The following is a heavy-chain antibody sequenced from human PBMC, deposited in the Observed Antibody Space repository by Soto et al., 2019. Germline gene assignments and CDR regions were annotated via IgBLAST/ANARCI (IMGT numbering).Heavy chain of an antibody. V-gene: IGHV3-7*03. CDR2: IKQDGSEK. Sequence: PGGSLRLSCAASGFTFSSYWMSWVRQAPGKGLEWVANIKQDGSEKYYVDSVKGRFTISRDNAKNSLYLQMNSLRAEDTAVYYCASDLYDFWSGYYINAFDIWGQGTMVTVSS. CDR1: GFTFSSYW. J-gene: IGHJ3*02. CDR3: ASDLYDFWSGYYINAFDI. D-gene: IGHD3-3*01.